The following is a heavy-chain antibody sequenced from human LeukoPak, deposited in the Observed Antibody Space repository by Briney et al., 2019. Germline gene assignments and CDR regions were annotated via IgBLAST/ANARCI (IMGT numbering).Heavy chain of an antibody. V-gene: IGHV1-2*06. CDR2: INPNSGGT. CDR1: GYTFTGYY. J-gene: IGHJ5*02. CDR3: ARSRWIQKVEVNH. D-gene: IGHD5-24*01. Sequence: GASVKVSCKASGYTFTGYYMHWVRQAPGQGLEWMGRINPNSGGTNYAQKFQGRVTMTRDTSISTAYMDLSRLRSDDTAVYDCARSRWIQKVEVNHWGQGTLVTVSS.